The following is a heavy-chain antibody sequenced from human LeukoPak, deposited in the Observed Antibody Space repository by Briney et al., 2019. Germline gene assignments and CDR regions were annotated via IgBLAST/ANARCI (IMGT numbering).Heavy chain of an antibody. CDR3: ARDRHSSGYYYVSRPPGPWGMDV. J-gene: IGHJ6*02. V-gene: IGHV4-39*07. CDR2: IYYSGST. Sequence: PSETLSLTCTVSGGSISSSSYYWGWIRQPPGKGLEWIGSIYYSGSTNYSPSLKSRVTISVDTSKNQFSLKLSSVTAADTAVYYCARDRHSSGYYYVSRPPGPWGMDVWGQGTTVTVSS. D-gene: IGHD3-22*01. CDR1: GGSISSSSYY.